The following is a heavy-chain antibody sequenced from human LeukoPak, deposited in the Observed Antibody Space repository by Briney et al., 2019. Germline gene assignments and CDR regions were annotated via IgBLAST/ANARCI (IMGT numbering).Heavy chain of an antibody. CDR3: ARDIRPENYDTSGCYSA. CDR1: GFAFSDYY. V-gene: IGHV3-11*01. D-gene: IGHD3-22*01. CDR2: ISSSGSTV. Sequence: GGSLRLSCAASGFAFSDYYMSWIRQAPGKGLEWVSYISSSGSTVYYADSVRGRFTISRDNAKNSLYLQMNSLRAEDTAVYYCARDIRPENYDTSGCYSAWGLGTLVTVSS. J-gene: IGHJ5*02.